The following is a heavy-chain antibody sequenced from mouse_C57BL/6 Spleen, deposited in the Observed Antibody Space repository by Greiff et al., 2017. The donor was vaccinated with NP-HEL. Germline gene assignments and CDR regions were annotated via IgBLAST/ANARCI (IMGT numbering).Heavy chain of an antibody. CDR1: GYTFTSYW. CDR2: IHPNSGST. Sequence: QVQLQQPGAELVKPGASVKLSCKASGYTFTSYWMHWVKQRPGQGLEWIGMIHPNSGSTNYNEKFKSKATLTVDKSSSTAYMQLSSLTSEDSAVYYCARPYYYGSSYFDYWGQGTTLTVSS. D-gene: IGHD1-1*01. J-gene: IGHJ2*01. V-gene: IGHV1-64*01. CDR3: ARPYYYGSSYFDY.